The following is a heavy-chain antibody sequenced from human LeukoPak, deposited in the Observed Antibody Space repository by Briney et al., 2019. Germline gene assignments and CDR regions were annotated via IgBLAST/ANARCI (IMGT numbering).Heavy chain of an antibody. CDR3: ATRGYTSGWYSFGY. CDR1: GFTFSSYA. D-gene: IGHD6-19*01. V-gene: IGHV3-23*01. J-gene: IGHJ4*02. Sequence: GGSLRLSCAVSGFTFSSYAMSWVRQAPGKGLEWVSTISGSGSSTSYADSVKGRFTISRDNSKDTLYLQMNSLRAEDTALYYCATRGYTSGWYSFGYWGQGTLVTVSS. CDR2: ISGSGSST.